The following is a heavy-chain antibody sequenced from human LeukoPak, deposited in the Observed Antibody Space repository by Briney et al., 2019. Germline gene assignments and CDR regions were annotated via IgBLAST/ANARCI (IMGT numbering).Heavy chain of an antibody. Sequence: GGSLRLSCAVSGFTFSSYSMNWVRQAPGKGLEWVSSISSSSSYIYYADSVKGRFTISRDNAKNSLYLQMNSLRAEDTAVYYCARDGQWLVLDYWGQGTLVTVSS. CDR2: ISSSSSYI. D-gene: IGHD6-19*01. J-gene: IGHJ4*02. CDR1: GFTFSSYS. CDR3: ARDGQWLVLDY. V-gene: IGHV3-21*01.